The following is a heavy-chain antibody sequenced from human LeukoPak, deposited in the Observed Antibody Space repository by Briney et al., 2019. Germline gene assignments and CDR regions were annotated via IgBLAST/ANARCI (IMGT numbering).Heavy chain of an antibody. CDR1: GFTFSSYA. Sequence: GGSLRLSCAASGFTFSSYAMSWVRQAPGKGLEWVSAISGSGGSTYYADSVKGRFTISRDNSKNMLYLQMNSLRAEDTAVYYCAKEYDSSGYHYIFQHWGQGTLVTVSS. CDR2: ISGSGGST. D-gene: IGHD3-22*01. V-gene: IGHV3-23*01. CDR3: AKEYDSSGYHYIFQH. J-gene: IGHJ1*01.